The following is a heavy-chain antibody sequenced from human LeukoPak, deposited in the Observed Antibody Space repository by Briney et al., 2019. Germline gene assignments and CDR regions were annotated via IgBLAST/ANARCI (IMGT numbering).Heavy chain of an antibody. CDR1: GFTFSSYS. Sequence: PGGSLRLSCAASGFTFSSYSMNWVRQALGKGLEWVSSISSSSSYIYYADSVKGRFTISRDNAKNSLYLQMNSLRAEDTAVYYCARGLAVAGAIIDYWGQGTLVTVSS. V-gene: IGHV3-21*01. CDR3: ARGLAVAGAIIDY. CDR2: ISSSSSYI. D-gene: IGHD6-19*01. J-gene: IGHJ4*02.